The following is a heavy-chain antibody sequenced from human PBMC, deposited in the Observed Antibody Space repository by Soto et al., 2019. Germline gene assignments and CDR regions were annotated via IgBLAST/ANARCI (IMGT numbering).Heavy chain of an antibody. V-gene: IGHV2-5*02. CDR3: AHSTRGGYDILTGYYDYYMDV. Sequence: QITLKESGPTLVKPTQTLTLTCTFSGFSLSTSGVGVGWIRQPPGKALEWLALIYWDDDKRYSPSLKSRLTHTKDTSKNQVVLTMTNMDPVDTATYYCAHSTRGGYDILTGYYDYYMDVWGKGTTVTVSS. J-gene: IGHJ6*03. CDR2: IYWDDDK. CDR1: GFSLSTSGVG. D-gene: IGHD3-9*01.